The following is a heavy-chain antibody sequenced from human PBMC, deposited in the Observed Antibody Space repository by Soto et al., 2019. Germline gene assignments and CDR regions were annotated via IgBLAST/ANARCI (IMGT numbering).Heavy chain of an antibody. Sequence: GGSLRLSCAASGFTFSSYAMSWVRQAPGKGLEWVSAVSASGISTYYADSVKGRFTISRDNSKNTLYLQMNSLRVEDTAVYYCAKDLSYGNSGWFDPWGQGTLVTVSS. CDR3: AKDLSYGNSGWFDP. CDR1: GFTFSSYA. J-gene: IGHJ5*02. D-gene: IGHD3-10*01. V-gene: IGHV3-23*01. CDR2: VSASGIST.